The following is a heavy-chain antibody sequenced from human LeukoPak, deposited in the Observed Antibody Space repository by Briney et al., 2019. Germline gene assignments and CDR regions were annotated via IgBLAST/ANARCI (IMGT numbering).Heavy chain of an antibody. V-gene: IGHV3-48*03. CDR2: ISSSGSTI. CDR3: ARDLGYCTSTSCYSLYGMDV. J-gene: IGHJ6*04. CDR1: GFTFSSYE. D-gene: IGHD2-2*02. Sequence: GGSLRLSCAASGFTFSSYEMNWVRQAPGKGLEWVSYISSSGSTIHYADSVKGRFTISRDDAKNSLYLQMNSLRAEDTAVYYRARDLGYCTSTSCYSLYGMDVWGKGTTVTVSS.